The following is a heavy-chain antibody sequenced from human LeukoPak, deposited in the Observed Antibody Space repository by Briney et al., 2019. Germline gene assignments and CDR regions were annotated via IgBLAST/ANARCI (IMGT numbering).Heavy chain of an antibody. D-gene: IGHD3-22*01. CDR1: GFTFSSYA. Sequence: GRSLRLSCAASGFTFSSYAMHWVRQAPGKGLEWVAVISYDGSNKYYADSVKGRFTISRDNSKNTLYLQMNSLRAEDTVVYYCAREGLSFDYDSSGYYGLLDYWGQGTLVTVSS. CDR3: AREGLSFDYDSSGYYGLLDY. CDR2: ISYDGSNK. V-gene: IGHV3-30-3*01. J-gene: IGHJ4*02.